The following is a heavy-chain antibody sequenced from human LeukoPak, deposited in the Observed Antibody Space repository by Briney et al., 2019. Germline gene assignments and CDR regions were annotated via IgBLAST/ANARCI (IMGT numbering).Heavy chain of an antibody. J-gene: IGHJ4*02. V-gene: IGHV3-53*01. CDR3: ARVPTYYDSSGYFDY. D-gene: IGHD3-22*01. Sequence: GGSLRLSCAASGFTVSSNYMGWVRQAPGKGLEWVSVIYSGGSTYYADSVKGRFTISRDNSKNTLYLQMNSLRAEDTAVYYCARVPTYYDSSGYFDYWGQGTLVTVSS. CDR2: IYSGGST. CDR1: GFTVSSNY.